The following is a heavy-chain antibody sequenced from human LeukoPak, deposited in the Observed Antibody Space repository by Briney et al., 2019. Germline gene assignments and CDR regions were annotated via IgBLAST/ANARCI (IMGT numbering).Heavy chain of an antibody. J-gene: IGHJ4*02. V-gene: IGHV3-7*01. Sequence: PGGSLRLSCAASGFTFSSTWMSWVRQAPGKALEWVANIRQDGSDKYYLDSVRGRFTISRDNAQNSLSLQMDSLRVEDTAVYFCARDRDCGYGGCYPRFDDWGQGVLVTVSS. CDR2: IRQDGSDK. CDR1: GFTFSSTW. CDR3: ARDRDCGYGGCYPRFDD. D-gene: IGHD2-15*01.